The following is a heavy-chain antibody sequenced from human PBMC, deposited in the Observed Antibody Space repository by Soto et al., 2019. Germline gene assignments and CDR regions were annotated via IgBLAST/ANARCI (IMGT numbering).Heavy chain of an antibody. D-gene: IGHD6-13*01. J-gene: IGHJ3*02. CDR1: GFTFSSYA. CDR3: ARSAAAGAFDI. V-gene: IGHV3-30-3*01. CDR2: ISYDGSNK. Sequence: GGSLRLSCAASGFTFSSYAMHWGRQAPGKGLEWVAVISYDGSNKYYADSVKGRFTISRDNSKNTLYLQMNSLRAEDTAVYYCARSAAAGAFDIWGQGTMVTVSS.